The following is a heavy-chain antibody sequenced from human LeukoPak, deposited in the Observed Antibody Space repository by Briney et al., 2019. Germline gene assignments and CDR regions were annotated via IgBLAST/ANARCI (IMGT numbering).Heavy chain of an antibody. Sequence: GASVKVSCKASGYTFTGYYMHWVRQAPGQGLEWMGWINPNSGGTNYAQKFQGRVTMTRDTSISTAYMELSRLRSDDTAVYYCAREGRDGYNYRGYWFDPWGQGTLVTVSS. CDR2: INPNSGGT. J-gene: IGHJ5*02. D-gene: IGHD5-24*01. CDR1: GYTFTGYY. CDR3: AREGRDGYNYRGYWFDP. V-gene: IGHV1-2*02.